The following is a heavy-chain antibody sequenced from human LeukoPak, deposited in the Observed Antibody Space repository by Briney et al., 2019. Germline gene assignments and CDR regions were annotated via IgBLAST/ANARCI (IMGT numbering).Heavy chain of an antibody. D-gene: IGHD2-2*01. CDR3: ARVLKYQLPPFFDY. CDR2: IYYSGST. CDR1: GGSISSGGYY. J-gene: IGHJ4*02. Sequence: SETLSLTCTVSGGSISSGGYYWSWIRQHPGKGLGWIGYIYYSGSTYHNPSLKSRVTISVDTSKNQFSLKLSSVTAADTAVYYCARVLKYQLPPFFDYWGQGTLVTVSS. V-gene: IGHV4-31*03.